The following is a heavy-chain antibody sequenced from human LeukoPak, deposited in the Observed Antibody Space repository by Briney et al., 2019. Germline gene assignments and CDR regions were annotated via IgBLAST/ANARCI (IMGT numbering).Heavy chain of an antibody. Sequence: ASVKVSCKASGYTFTGYYMHWVRQAPGQGLEWMGWINPNSGGTNYAQKFQGRVTMTRDTSISTAYMELSRLRSDDTAVYYCARDYYYDSRGYYAAGYWGQGTLVTVSS. CDR2: INPNSGGT. CDR1: GYTFTGYY. V-gene: IGHV1-2*02. D-gene: IGHD3-22*01. J-gene: IGHJ4*02. CDR3: ARDYYYDSRGYYAAGY.